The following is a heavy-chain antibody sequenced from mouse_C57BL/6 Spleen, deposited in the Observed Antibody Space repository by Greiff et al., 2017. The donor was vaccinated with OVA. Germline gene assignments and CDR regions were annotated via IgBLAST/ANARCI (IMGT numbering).Heavy chain of an antibody. J-gene: IGHJ3*01. CDR3: ARKDAWFAY. CDR1: GYTFTDYY. Sequence: EVQLQQSGPELVKPGASVKISCKASGYTFTDYYMDWVKQSHGKSLEWIGDINPNNGGTSYNQKFKGKATLTVDKSSSTAYMELRSLTSGDSAVYYCARKDAWFAYWGQGTLVTVSA. V-gene: IGHV1-26*01. CDR2: INPNNGGT.